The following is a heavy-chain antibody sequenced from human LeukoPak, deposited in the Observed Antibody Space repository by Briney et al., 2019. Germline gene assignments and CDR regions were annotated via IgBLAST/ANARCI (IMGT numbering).Heavy chain of an antibody. J-gene: IGHJ3*02. CDR3: ARAESGYYGSGSYDDAFDI. CDR1: GYTFTSYG. D-gene: IGHD3-10*01. V-gene: IGHV1-18*01. Sequence: ASVKVSCKASGYTFTSYGISWVRQAPGQGLEWMGWISAYNGNTNYAQKLQGRVTMTTDTSTSTAYMELSSLRSEDTAVYYCARAESGYYGSGSYDDAFDIWGQGTMVTVSS. CDR2: ISAYNGNT.